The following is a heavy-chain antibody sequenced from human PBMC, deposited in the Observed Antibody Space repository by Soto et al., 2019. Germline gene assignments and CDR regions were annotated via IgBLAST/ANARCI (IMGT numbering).Heavy chain of an antibody. D-gene: IGHD2-2*01. Sequence: GWSLRLSCAASGFTFSSYAMHWVRQAPGKGLEWVAVISYDGSNKYYADSVKGRFTISRDNSKNTLYLQMNSLRAEDTAVYYCARVMPAEDYYYYGMDVWGQGTTVTVSS. CDR1: GFTFSSYA. V-gene: IGHV3-30-3*01. J-gene: IGHJ6*02. CDR3: ARVMPAEDYYYYGMDV. CDR2: ISYDGSNK.